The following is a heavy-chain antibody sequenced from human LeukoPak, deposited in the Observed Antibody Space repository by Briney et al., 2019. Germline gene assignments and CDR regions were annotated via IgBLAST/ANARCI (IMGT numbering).Heavy chain of an antibody. J-gene: IGHJ5*02. Sequence: SGTLSLTCTVSGDSIRGADFYWSWIRQPRGKGLEWIGYIYYSGSSYYNPSLKSRVTISVDTSKNDFTLNLASVTAADTAVYFCARVELRRGLRWFDPWGQGILVTVSS. CDR2: IYYSGSS. D-gene: IGHD1-7*01. CDR3: ARVELRRGLRWFDP. V-gene: IGHV4-31*03. CDR1: GDSIRGADFY.